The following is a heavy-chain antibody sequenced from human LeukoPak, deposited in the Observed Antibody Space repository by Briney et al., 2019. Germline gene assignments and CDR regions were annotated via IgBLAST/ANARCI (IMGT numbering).Heavy chain of an antibody. CDR1: GGSISSGSYY. J-gene: IGHJ4*02. V-gene: IGHV4-61*02. CDR3: ASRPESEAYFDY. CDR2: IYTSGST. Sequence: PSQTLSLTCTVSGGSISSGSYYWSWIRQPAGKGLEWIGRIYTSGSTNYNPSLKSRVTISVDTSKNQFSLKLSSVTAADTAVYYCASRPESEAYFDYWGQGTLVTVSS.